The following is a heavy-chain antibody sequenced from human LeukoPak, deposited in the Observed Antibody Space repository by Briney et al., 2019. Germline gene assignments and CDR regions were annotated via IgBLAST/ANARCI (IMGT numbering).Heavy chain of an antibody. CDR1: GYAFTSYD. CDR3: ARAIGITGTNWFDP. J-gene: IGHJ5*02. D-gene: IGHD1-7*01. CDR2: ISAYNGNT. V-gene: IGHV1-18*01. Sequence: ASVKLSCKASGYAFTSYDISWVRQAPGQGHEWMGWISAYNGNTNYAQKLQGRVTMTTDTSPSTAYMELRSLRSDDTAVYYCARAIGITGTNWFDPWGQGTLVTVSP.